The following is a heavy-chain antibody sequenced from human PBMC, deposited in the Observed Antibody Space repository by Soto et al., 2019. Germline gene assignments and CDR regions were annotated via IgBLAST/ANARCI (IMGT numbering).Heavy chain of an antibody. CDR1: GFTFSDFA. J-gene: IGHJ6*02. CDR2: LDGAGGST. V-gene: IGHV3-23*01. CDR3: AAPRDEYGSGVSWFTYGMDI. D-gene: IGHD3-10*01. Sequence: LRLSCLASGFTFSDFAMTWVRHVPGRGLEWVASLDGAGGSTYYAESVRGRFSISRDNSQNTLFLQMKRLTVDDTAIYYCAAPRDEYGSGVSWFTYGMDIWGQGTTVPVSS.